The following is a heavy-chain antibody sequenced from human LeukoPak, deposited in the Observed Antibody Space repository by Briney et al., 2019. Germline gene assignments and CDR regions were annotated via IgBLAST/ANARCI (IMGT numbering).Heavy chain of an antibody. CDR3: AGGRGSLVSITDY. CDR2: ISGSDGTT. J-gene: IGHJ4*02. V-gene: IGHV3-23*01. CDR1: GFTFSTYA. Sequence: GGSLRLSCAASGFTFSTYAMTWVRQAPGKGLEWVSGISGSDGTTYYAHSVKGRFTISRDNSKNTLYLQMNSLRAEDTAVYYCAGGRGSLVSITDYWGQGTLVTVSS. D-gene: IGHD1-26*01.